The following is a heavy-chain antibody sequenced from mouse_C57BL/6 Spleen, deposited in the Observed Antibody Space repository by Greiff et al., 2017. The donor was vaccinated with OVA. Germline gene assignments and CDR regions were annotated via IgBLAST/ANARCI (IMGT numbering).Heavy chain of an antibody. CDR2: IRLKSDNYAT. Sequence: VQLKESGGGLVQPGGSMKLSCVASGFTFSNYWMNWVRQSPEKGLEWVAQIRLKSDNYATHYAESVKGRFTISRDDSKSSVYLQMNNLRAEDTGIYYCTALGRYFDVWGTGTTVTVSS. D-gene: IGHD4-1*01. CDR3: TALGRYFDV. V-gene: IGHV6-3*01. J-gene: IGHJ1*03. CDR1: GFTFSNYW.